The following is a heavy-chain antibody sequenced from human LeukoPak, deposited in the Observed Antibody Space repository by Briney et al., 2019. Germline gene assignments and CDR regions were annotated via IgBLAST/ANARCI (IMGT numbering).Heavy chain of an antibody. V-gene: IGHV3-23*01. CDR2: ISGSGGST. CDR3: ARHFCSSTSCQGNAFDI. Sequence: PGGSLRLSCAASGFTFSSYAMSWVRQAPGKGLEWVSAISGSGGSTYYADSVKGRFTISRDNAKNSLYLQMNSLRAEDTAVYYCARHFCSSTSCQGNAFDIWGQGTMVTVSS. CDR1: GFTFSSYA. D-gene: IGHD2-2*01. J-gene: IGHJ3*02.